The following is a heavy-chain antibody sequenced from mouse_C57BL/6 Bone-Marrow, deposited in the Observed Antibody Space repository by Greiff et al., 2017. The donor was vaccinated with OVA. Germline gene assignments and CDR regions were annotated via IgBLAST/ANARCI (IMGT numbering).Heavy chain of an antibody. CDR1: GFTFSSYG. CDR3: ARHYYGSSPNFDV. Sequence: EVKLVESGGDLVKPGGSLKLSRAASGFTFSSYGRSWVRQTPDKRLEWVATISSGGSYTYYPDSVKGRFTISRDNAKNTLYLQMSSLKSEDTAMYYCARHYYGSSPNFDVWGTGTTVTVSS. D-gene: IGHD1-1*01. J-gene: IGHJ1*03. CDR2: ISSGGSYT. V-gene: IGHV5-6*01.